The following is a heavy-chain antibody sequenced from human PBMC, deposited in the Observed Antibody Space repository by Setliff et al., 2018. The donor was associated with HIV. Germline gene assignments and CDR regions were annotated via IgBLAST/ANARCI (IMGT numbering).Heavy chain of an antibody. D-gene: IGHD2-15*01. J-gene: IGHJ6*03. CDR3: ARVPRSGGSWPYYYYYMDV. CDR2: IYSSGST. CDR1: GGSISSSSYY. V-gene: IGHV4-39*01. Sequence: SETLSLTCTVSGGSISSSSYYWGWIRQPPGKGLEWIGSIYSSGSTNYNPSLKSRVTISVDTSKNQFSLKLSSVTAADTAVYNCARVPRSGGSWPYYYYYMDVWGKGTTVTVSS.